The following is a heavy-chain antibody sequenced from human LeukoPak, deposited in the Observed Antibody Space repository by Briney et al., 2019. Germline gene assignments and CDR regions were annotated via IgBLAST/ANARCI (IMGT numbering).Heavy chain of an antibody. CDR3: ASPDYGGNSGSFDY. CDR2: ISYDGSNK. J-gene: IGHJ4*02. CDR1: GLTFSSYA. D-gene: IGHD4-23*01. Sequence: GGSLRLSCAASGLTFSSYAMHWVRQAPGKGLEWVAVISYDGSNKYYADSVKGRFTISRDNSKNTLYLQMNSLRAEDTAVYYCASPDYGGNSGSFDYWGQGTLVTVSS. V-gene: IGHV3-30-3*01.